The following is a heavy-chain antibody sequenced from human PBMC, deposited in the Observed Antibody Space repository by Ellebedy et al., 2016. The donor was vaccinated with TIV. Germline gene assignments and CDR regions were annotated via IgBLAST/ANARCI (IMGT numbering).Heavy chain of an antibody. J-gene: IGHJ4*02. D-gene: IGHD6-13*01. V-gene: IGHV7-4-1*02. CDR1: GYIFTNYD. Sequence: AASVKVSCKASGYIFTNYDMNWVRQAPGQGLEWLGWINTNTGIPTYAQGFTGRFVFSLDTSVSTAYLQISSLKAEDTAVYYCARRYSSSWYGVAGGYWGQGTLVTVSS. CDR2: INTNTGIP. CDR3: ARRYSSSWYGVAGGY.